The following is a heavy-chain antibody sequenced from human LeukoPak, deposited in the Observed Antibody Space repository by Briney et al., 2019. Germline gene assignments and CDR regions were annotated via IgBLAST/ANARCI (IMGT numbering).Heavy chain of an antibody. V-gene: IGHV3-23*01. D-gene: IGHD5-12*01. J-gene: IGHJ4*02. CDR1: GFTFSSYA. CDR3: AKIKSGYYHFEY. CDR2: IGAGGTFT. Sequence: GGSLRLSCTASGFTFSSYAMNWVRQAPGKGLEWVSGIGAGGTFTYYADSVKGRFTISRDNSKNTLYLQMNSLRAEDTAVYYCAKIKSGYYHFEYWGQGSLVTVSS.